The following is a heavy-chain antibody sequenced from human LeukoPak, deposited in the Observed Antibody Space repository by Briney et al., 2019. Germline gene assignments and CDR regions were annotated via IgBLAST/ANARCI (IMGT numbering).Heavy chain of an antibody. CDR3: ARDLDYYYDSSGYLTHQPVY. Sequence: ASVKVSCKASGYTFTGYYMHWVRQAPGQGLEWMGWINPNSGGTNYAQKFQGRVTMTRDTSTSTVYMELSSLRSEDTAVYYCARDLDYYYDSSGYLTHQPVYWGQGTLVTVSS. CDR1: GYTFTGYY. J-gene: IGHJ4*02. CDR2: INPNSGGT. V-gene: IGHV1-2*02. D-gene: IGHD3-22*01.